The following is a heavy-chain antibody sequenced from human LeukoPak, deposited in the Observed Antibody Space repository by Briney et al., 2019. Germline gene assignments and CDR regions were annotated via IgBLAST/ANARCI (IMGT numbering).Heavy chain of an antibody. D-gene: IGHD3-9*01. J-gene: IGHJ4*02. CDR1: GYTFTSYG. Sequence: ASVKVSCKASGYTFTSYGISWVRQAPGQGLEWMGWISAYNGNINYAQKLQGRVTMTTDTSTSTAYMELRSLRSDDTAVYYCAGVPHKFGRYFVLHDDYWGQGTLVTVSS. V-gene: IGHV1-18*01. CDR2: ISAYNGNI. CDR3: AGVPHKFGRYFVLHDDY.